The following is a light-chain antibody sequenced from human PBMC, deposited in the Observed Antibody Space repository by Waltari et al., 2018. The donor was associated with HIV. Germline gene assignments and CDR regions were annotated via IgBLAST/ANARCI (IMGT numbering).Light chain of an antibody. J-gene: IGKJ2*01. V-gene: IGKV3-20*01. CDR3: QQYGTSPPWYT. Sequence: EIVLTQSPGTLSLSPGERASLSCRASRGVSSYIAWYQQKPGQAPRLLIYGASSRAAGVPDRFSGSASGADFTLTISRLEAEDSAVYFCQQYGTSPPWYTFGQGTKLQIK. CDR2: GAS. CDR1: RGVSSY.